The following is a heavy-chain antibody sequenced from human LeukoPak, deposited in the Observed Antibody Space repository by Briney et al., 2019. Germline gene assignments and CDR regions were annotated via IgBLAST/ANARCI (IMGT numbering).Heavy chain of an antibody. CDR3: ARDLDYFDY. Sequence: SETLSLTCTVSGGSIINYYWSWIRQPPGKGLEWIGYIYYSGITNYNPSLKSRVTISVDTSKNQFSLKLSSVTAADTAVYYCARDLDYFDYWGQGTLVTVSS. J-gene: IGHJ4*02. CDR2: IYYSGIT. V-gene: IGHV4-59*01. CDR1: GGSIINYY.